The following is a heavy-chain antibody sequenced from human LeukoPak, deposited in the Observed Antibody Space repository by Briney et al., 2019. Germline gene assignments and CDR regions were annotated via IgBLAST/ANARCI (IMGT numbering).Heavy chain of an antibody. J-gene: IGHJ4*02. CDR3: ARVTGGWLQYHFDY. CDR2: IYYSGST. Sequence: PSETLSLTCTVSGGSFRSSSHYWGWIRQPPGKGLEWIGSIYYSGSTYYNPSLKSRVTISVDRSKNQFSLKLSSVTAADTAVYYCARVTGGWLQYHFDYWGQGTLVTVSS. V-gene: IGHV4-39*07. CDR1: GGSFRSSSHY. D-gene: IGHD5-24*01.